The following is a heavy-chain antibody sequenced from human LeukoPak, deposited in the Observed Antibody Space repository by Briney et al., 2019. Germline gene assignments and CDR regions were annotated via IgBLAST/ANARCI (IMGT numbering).Heavy chain of an antibody. CDR2: ILYDGSHQ. D-gene: IGHD3-10*01. CDR1: GFTFNRCG. CDR3: VKGSGTNDYGMDT. J-gene: IGHJ6*02. Sequence: GGSLRLSCAASGFTFNRCGMHWVRQAPGKGLVWVAVILYDGSHQYYTDSVKGRFTISRDNSKNTVFLQMDSLRAEDTGVYYCVKGSGTNDYGMDTWGQGTTVTVPS. V-gene: IGHV3-30*18.